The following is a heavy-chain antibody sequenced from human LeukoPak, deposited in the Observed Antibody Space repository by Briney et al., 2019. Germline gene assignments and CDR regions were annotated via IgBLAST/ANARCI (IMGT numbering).Heavy chain of an antibody. V-gene: IGHV4-30-2*01. CDR2: IYHSGST. CDR1: GGSISSGGYS. Sequence: SQTLSLTCAVSGGSISSGGYSWSWTRQPPGKGLEWIGYIYHSGSTYYNPSLKSRVTISVDRSKNQFSLKLSSVTAADTAVYYCASYSSSWYGKFDYWGQGTLVTVSS. CDR3: ASYSSSWYGKFDY. J-gene: IGHJ4*02. D-gene: IGHD6-13*01.